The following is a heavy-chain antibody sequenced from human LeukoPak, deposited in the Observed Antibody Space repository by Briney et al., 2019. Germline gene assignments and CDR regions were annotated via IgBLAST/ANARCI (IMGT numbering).Heavy chain of an antibody. D-gene: IGHD3-22*01. CDR1: GFTFSSYG. Sequence: GGSLRLSCVASGFTFSSYGMSWVRQAPGKGLEWVAILNEDESVKMYVDSVKGRFTISRDNAKNSLHLQMHSLRAEDTAVYFCGRDYDRTVDFWGQGTLVTVSS. V-gene: IGHV3-7*04. CDR3: GRDYDRTVDF. CDR2: LNEDESVK. J-gene: IGHJ4*02.